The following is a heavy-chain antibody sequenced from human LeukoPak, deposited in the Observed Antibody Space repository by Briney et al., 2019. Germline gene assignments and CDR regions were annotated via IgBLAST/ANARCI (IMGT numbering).Heavy chain of an antibody. Sequence: GGSLRLSCAASGFTFSSYGMHWVRQAPGKGLEWVSSISSSSTYIYYAASLKGRFNISRDNAKNSLYLQMHSLRAEDTAVYYCARGAPIAAVGKECDYWGQGTLVTVSS. V-gene: IGHV3-21*06. CDR1: GFTFSSYG. J-gene: IGHJ4*02. CDR2: ISSSSTYI. D-gene: IGHD6-13*01. CDR3: ARGAPIAAVGKECDY.